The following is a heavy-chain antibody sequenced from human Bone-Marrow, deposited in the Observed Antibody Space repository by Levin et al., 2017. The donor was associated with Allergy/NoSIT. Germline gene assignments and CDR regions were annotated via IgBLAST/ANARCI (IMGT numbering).Heavy chain of an antibody. CDR2: ISYSGVT. V-gene: IGHV4-30-4*01. CDR1: GGSISSGAHY. Sequence: SQTLSLTCTVSGGSISSGAHYWSWIRQPPGKGLEWIGYISYSGVTYYNPSLRSRLTMSVETSKNQFSLNLSSVTAADTAVFYCAREDRITTNFDSWGQGTQVTVSS. D-gene: IGHD1-1*01. J-gene: IGHJ4*02. CDR3: AREDRITTNFDS.